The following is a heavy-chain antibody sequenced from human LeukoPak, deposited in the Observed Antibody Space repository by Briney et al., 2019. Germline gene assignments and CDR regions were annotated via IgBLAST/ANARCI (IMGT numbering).Heavy chain of an antibody. CDR2: ITSNGGTT. CDR3: LKDLTGSGDY. V-gene: IGHV3-64D*06. D-gene: IGHD3-10*01. Sequence: PGGSLRLSCSASGFTFNNYAMHWVRQAPGKGLEYVSAITSNGGTTYYGDSVRGRFTISRDNSKNTVYLQMSSLRPGDTAVYYCLKDLTGSGDYWGQGTLVTVSS. J-gene: IGHJ4*02. CDR1: GFTFNNYA.